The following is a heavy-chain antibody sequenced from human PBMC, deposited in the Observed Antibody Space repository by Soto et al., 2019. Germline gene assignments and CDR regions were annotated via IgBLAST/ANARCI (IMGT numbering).Heavy chain of an antibody. CDR2: IYTSGST. Sequence: SETLSLTCTVSGGSISSYYWSWIRQPAGKGLEWIGRIYTSGSTNYNPSLKSRVTMSVDTSKNQFSLKLSSVTAADTAVYYCARENFDWLNGKPLGFDYWGQVSLVAVAS. D-gene: IGHD3-9*01. CDR3: ARENFDWLNGKPLGFDY. CDR1: GGSISSYY. V-gene: IGHV4-4*07. J-gene: IGHJ4*02.